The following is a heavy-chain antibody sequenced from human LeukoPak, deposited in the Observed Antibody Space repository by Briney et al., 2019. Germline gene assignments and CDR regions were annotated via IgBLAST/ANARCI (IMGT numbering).Heavy chain of an antibody. V-gene: IGHV4-39*07. CDR1: SGSIRSSSYY. CDR3: ARDNHFHYFDY. Sequence: SETLSLTCTVSSGSIRSSSYYWGWIRQPPGKGLEWIGNIYYSESTYYNPSLKSRVTISLDTSKNQFSLKLSSVTAADTAVYYCARDNHFHYFDYWGQGTLVTVSS. J-gene: IGHJ4*02. CDR2: IYYSEST. D-gene: IGHD1-14*01.